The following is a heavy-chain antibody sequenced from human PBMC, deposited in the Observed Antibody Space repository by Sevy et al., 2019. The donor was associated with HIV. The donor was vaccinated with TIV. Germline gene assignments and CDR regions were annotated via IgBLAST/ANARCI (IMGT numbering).Heavy chain of an antibody. CDR1: GFTFSSYW. D-gene: IGHD3-3*01. CDR2: IKQDGSEK. V-gene: IGHV3-7*01. J-gene: IGHJ6*02. Sequence: GGSLRLSCAASGFTFSSYWMSWVRQAPGKGLEWVANIKQDGSEKYYVYSVKGRFTISRDNAKNSLYLQMNSLRAEDTAVYYCARVTIFGVREYYYYGMDVWGHGTTVTVSS. CDR3: ARVTIFGVREYYYYGMDV.